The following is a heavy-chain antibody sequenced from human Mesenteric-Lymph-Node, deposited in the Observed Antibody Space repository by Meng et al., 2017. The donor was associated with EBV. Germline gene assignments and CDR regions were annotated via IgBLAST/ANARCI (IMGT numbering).Heavy chain of an antibody. J-gene: IGHJ4*02. CDR1: GGSISSSSYY. V-gene: IGHV4-39*07. CDR3: ARGEKGPIDY. Sequence: LQWPVAGQGMGKPSETLSLTGTVSGGSISSSSYYWGWIRQPPGKGLEWIGSIYYSGSTYYNPSLKSRVTISVDTSKNQFSLKLSSVTAADTAVYYCARGEKGPIDYWGQGTLVTVSS. CDR2: IYYSGST.